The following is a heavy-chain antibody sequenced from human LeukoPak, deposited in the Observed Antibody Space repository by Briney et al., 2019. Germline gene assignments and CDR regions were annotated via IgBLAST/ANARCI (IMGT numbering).Heavy chain of an antibody. CDR1: GGTFSSYA. CDR3: ARAGNSEGGFDY. D-gene: IGHD4-23*01. V-gene: IGHV1-69*13. J-gene: IGHJ4*02. Sequence: SVKVSCKASGGTFSSYAISWVRQAPGQGLEWMGGIIPIFGTANYAQKFHDRVTITADESTSTAYMELSSLRSEDTAVYYCARAGNSEGGFDYWGQGTLVTVSS. CDR2: IIPIFGTA.